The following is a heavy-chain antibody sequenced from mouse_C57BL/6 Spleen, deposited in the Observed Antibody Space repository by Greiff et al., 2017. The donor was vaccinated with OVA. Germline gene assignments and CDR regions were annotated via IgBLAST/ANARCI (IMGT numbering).Heavy chain of an antibody. CDR2: IWRGGST. CDR3: ARKNGNSWFAY. CDR1: GFSLTSYG. V-gene: IGHV2-2*01. J-gene: IGHJ3*01. D-gene: IGHD4-1*01. Sequence: QVHVQQSGPGLVQPSQSLSITCTVSGFSLTSYGVHWVRQSPGKGLEWLGVIWRGGSTAYNAAFISRLSISKNNSKSQVYFKMNSLQADDTAICYCARKNGNSWFAYWGQGTLVTVSA.